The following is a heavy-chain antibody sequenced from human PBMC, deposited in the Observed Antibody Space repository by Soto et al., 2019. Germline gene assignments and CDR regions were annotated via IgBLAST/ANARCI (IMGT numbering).Heavy chain of an antibody. CDR3: ARDGLLDSSSWYGY. CDR2: ISYDGSNK. Sequence: GGFLRLSCAASGFTFRSYAMHLVRQAPGKGLEWVAVISYDGSNKYYADSVKGRFTISRDNSKNTLYLQMNSLRAEDTAVYYCARDGLLDSSSWYGYWGQGTLVTVSS. D-gene: IGHD6-13*01. CDR1: GFTFRSYA. J-gene: IGHJ4*02. V-gene: IGHV3-30-3*01.